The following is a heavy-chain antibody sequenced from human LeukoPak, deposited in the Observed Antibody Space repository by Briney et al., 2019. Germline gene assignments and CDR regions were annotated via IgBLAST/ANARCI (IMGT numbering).Heavy chain of an antibody. CDR3: AKDPLWFGESMY. CDR2: ISSSSSTI. CDR1: GFTFSSYS. D-gene: IGHD3-10*01. V-gene: IGHV3-48*01. J-gene: IGHJ4*02. Sequence: HTGGSLRLSCAASGFTFSSYSMNWVRQAPGKGLEWVSYISSSSSTIYYADSVKGRFTVSRDTSKNTLFLHMNSQRAEDTAVYYCAKDPLWFGESMYWGQGTLVTVPS.